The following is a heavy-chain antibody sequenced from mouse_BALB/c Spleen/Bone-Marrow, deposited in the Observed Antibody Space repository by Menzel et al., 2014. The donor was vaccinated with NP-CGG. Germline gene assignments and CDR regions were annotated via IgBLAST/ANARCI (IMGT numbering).Heavy chain of an antibody. D-gene: IGHD4-1*01. Sequence: VQLQQSGAELVRPGTSVKVSCKASGYAFTNYLIDWVKQRPGQGLEWIGVINPGSGGTNYNEKFRGKATLTADKSSSTAYMQLSRLTSDDSAVYFCARCLTGTSALDFWGQGTSVTVSS. V-gene: IGHV1-54*01. CDR1: GYAFTNYL. J-gene: IGHJ4*01. CDR2: INPGSGGT. CDR3: ARCLTGTSALDF.